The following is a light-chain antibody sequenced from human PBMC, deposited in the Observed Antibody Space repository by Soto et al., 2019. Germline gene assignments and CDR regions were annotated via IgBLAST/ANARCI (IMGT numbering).Light chain of an antibody. CDR2: GAS. J-gene: IGKJ5*01. V-gene: IGKV3-20*01. CDR1: QSVSNSY. Sequence: DIVLTQSPGTLSLSPGEGATLSCRASQSVSNSYLAWYQQPPGQAPRLLIHGASSRATGIPDRFGGSGSGTDFTLTITRLEPEDFAVYYCQQYGSSPEISFGQGTRLEIK. CDR3: QQYGSSPEIS.